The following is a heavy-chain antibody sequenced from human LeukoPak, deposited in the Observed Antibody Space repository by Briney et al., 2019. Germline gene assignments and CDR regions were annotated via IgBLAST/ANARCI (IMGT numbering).Heavy chain of an antibody. J-gene: IGHJ4*02. D-gene: IGHD5-12*01. CDR3: ALRGYSGYDTRYFDY. V-gene: IGHV1-46*03. CDR2: INPSGGST. Sequence: ASVKVSCKASGYTFTSYYMHWVRQAPGQELEWMGIINPSGGSTSYAQKFQGRVTMTRDTSTSTVYMELSSLRSEDTTVYYCALRGYSGYDTRYFDYWGQGTLVTVSS. CDR1: GYTFTSYY.